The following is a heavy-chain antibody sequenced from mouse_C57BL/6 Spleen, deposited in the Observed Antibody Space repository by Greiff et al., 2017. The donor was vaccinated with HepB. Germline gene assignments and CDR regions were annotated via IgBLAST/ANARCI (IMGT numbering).Heavy chain of an antibody. CDR2: IYTRDGST. Sequence: VKVVESGPELVKPGASVKLSCKASGYTFTSYDINWVKQRPGQGLEWIGWIYTRDGSTKYNEKFKGKATLTVDTSSSTAYMELHRLTSEDSAVYFCARKGSTGTVYFDYWGQGTTLTVSA. V-gene: IGHV1-85*01. D-gene: IGHD4-1*01. J-gene: IGHJ2*01. CDR3: ARKGSTGTVYFDY. CDR1: GYTFTSYD.